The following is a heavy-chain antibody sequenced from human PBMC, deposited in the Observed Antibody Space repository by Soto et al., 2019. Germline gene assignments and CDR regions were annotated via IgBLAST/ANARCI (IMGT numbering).Heavy chain of an antibody. V-gene: IGHV4-31*03. J-gene: IGHJ5*02. Sequence: SETLSLTCTVSGGSISSGGYYWSWIRQHPGKGLEWIGYIYYSGSTYYNPSLKSRVTTSVDTSKNQFSLKLSSVTAADTAVYYCARVRYCSGGSCYSAWFDPWGQGTLVTVSS. CDR1: GGSISSGGYY. CDR2: IYYSGST. D-gene: IGHD2-15*01. CDR3: ARVRYCSGGSCYSAWFDP.